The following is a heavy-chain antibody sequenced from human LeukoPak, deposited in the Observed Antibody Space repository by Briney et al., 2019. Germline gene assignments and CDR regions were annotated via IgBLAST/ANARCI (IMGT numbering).Heavy chain of an antibody. V-gene: IGHV3-48*01. CDR2: IDIGDSTT. CDR3: AREYSSGFLYYDY. J-gene: IGHJ4*02. Sequence: PGGSLRLSCAASGFTLSSYRMNWVRQAPGKGLEWVSYIDIGDSTTRYADSVKGRFTISRDNAKNSLHLQMSSLSAEDTALYYCAREYSSGFLYYDYWGRGTLVTVSS. D-gene: IGHD6-19*01. CDR1: GFTLSSYR.